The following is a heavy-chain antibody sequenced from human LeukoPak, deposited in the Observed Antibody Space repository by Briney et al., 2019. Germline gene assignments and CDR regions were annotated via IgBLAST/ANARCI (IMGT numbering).Heavy chain of an antibody. V-gene: IGHV4-4*07. CDR2: IYNSGST. CDR3: ARSAFLVTAPGLYYFDY. Sequence: SETLSLTCTVSGGSISSYYWSWIRQPAGKGLEWIGHIYNSGSTNYNPSLKGRVTMSVATSKNQFSLHLSSATAADTAVYYCARSAFLVTAPGLYYFDYWGQGTLVAVSS. J-gene: IGHJ4*02. CDR1: GGSISSYY. D-gene: IGHD6-13*01.